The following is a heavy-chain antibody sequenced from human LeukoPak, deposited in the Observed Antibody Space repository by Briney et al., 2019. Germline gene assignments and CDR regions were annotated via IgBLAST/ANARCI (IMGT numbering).Heavy chain of an antibody. J-gene: IGHJ4*02. D-gene: IGHD2-8*01. V-gene: IGHV4-34*01. CDR1: GGSFSGYY. Sequence: SETLSLTCAVYGGSFSGYYWSWIRQPPGKGLEWIGSIYYSGSTYYNPSLKSRVTISVDTSKNQFSLKLSSVTAADTAVYYCARHFGDCTNGVCYTEGFDYWGQGTLVTVPS. CDR3: ARHFGDCTNGVCYTEGFDY. CDR2: IYYSGST.